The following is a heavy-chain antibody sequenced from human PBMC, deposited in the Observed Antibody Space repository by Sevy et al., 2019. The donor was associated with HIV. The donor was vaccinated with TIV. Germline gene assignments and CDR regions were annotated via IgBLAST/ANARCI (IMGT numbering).Heavy chain of an antibody. Sequence: SETLSLTCTVSGGSISNYYCSWIRQPPGKGLEWIGYIYYSGNTEYNPPLKSRVTISADTSRNKFSLKMHSVTAADTAVYYCARGSGMNWFDPWGRGTLVTVS. CDR1: GGSISNYY. D-gene: IGHD3-10*01. CDR3: ARGSGMNWFDP. CDR2: IYYSGNT. J-gene: IGHJ5*02. V-gene: IGHV4-59*01.